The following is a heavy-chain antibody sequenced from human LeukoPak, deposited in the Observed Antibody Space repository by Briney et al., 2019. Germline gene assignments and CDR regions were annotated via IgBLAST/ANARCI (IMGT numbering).Heavy chain of an antibody. CDR3: ARDSAVAAADV. Sequence: ASVKVSCKASGYIFASYGISWVRQAPGQGLEGMGRINPNSGGTNYAQKFQGRVTMTRDTSISTAYMELSRLRSDDTAVYYCARDSAVAAADVWGKGTTVTVSS. CDR2: INPNSGGT. V-gene: IGHV1-2*06. J-gene: IGHJ6*04. CDR1: GYIFASYG. D-gene: IGHD2-15*01.